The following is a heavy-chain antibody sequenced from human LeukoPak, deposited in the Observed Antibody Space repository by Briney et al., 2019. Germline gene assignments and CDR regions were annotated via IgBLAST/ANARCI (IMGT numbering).Heavy chain of an antibody. V-gene: IGHV3-13*04. D-gene: IGHD5-12*01. J-gene: IGHJ6*02. Sequence: GGSLRLSCAASGFTFISYDMHWVRQPTGKGLEWVSGIDTAGGTYYAGSVKGRFTISRENAKNSLSLQMNSLRAGDTAVYYCARDPSRGYSGYDWPYYYYGMDVWGQGTTVTVSS. CDR3: ARDPSRGYSGYDWPYYYYGMDV. CDR1: GFTFISYD. CDR2: IDTAGGT.